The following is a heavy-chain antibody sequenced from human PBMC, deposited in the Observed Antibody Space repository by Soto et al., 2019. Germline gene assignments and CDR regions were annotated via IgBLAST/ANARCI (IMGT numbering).Heavy chain of an antibody. D-gene: IGHD6-19*01. Sequence: SETLSLTCTVSGGSISSYYWSWIRQPPGKGLEWIGYIYYSGSTNYNPSLKSRVTISVDTSKNQFSLKLSSVTAADTAVYYCARDPNIAVAGYFDYWGQGTLVTVSS. J-gene: IGHJ4*02. CDR1: GGSISSYY. CDR3: ARDPNIAVAGYFDY. V-gene: IGHV4-59*01. CDR2: IYYSGST.